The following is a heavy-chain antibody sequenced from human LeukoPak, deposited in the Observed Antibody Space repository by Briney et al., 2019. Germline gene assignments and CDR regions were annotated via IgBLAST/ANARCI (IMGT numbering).Heavy chain of an antibody. V-gene: IGHV3-53*01. Sequence: QSGGSLRLSCAAFGFTVSSNYMSWVRQAPGKGLEWVSVIYSGGSTYYADSVKGRFTISRDNSKNTLYLQMNSLRAEDTAVYYCARGYVGYYGSGSYTLGYWGQGTLVSVSS. CDR2: IYSGGST. J-gene: IGHJ4*02. D-gene: IGHD3-10*01. CDR1: GFTVSSNY. CDR3: ARGYVGYYGSGSYTLGY.